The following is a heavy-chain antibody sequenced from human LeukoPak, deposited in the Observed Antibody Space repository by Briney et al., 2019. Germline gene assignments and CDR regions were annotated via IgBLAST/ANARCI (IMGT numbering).Heavy chain of an antibody. V-gene: IGHV4-39*07. CDR1: GGSISSSSYY. J-gene: IGHJ4*02. CDR2: IYYSGST. CDR3: ASTGGYSYGPYYFDY. D-gene: IGHD5-18*01. Sequence: SETLSLTCTVSGGSISSSSYYWGWIRQPPGKGLEWIGSIYYSGSTYYNPSLKSRVTISVDTSKNQFSLKLSSVTAADTAVYYCASTGGYSYGPYYFDYWGQGTLVTVSS.